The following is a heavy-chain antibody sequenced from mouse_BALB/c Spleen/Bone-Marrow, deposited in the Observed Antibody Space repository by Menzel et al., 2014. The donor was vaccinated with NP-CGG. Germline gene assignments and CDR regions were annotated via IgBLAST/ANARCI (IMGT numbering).Heavy chain of an antibody. CDR3: ARLGRDYFDY. D-gene: IGHD4-1*01. CDR1: GFTFTSYG. CDR2: ISSGGSYT. J-gene: IGHJ2*01. V-gene: IGHV5-6*02. Sequence: EVMLVESGGNLVKPGGSLKLSCAASGFTFTSYGMPWVRQTPDKRLEWVATISSGGSYTYYPDSVKGRFTISRDNAKNTLYLQMSSLKSEDTAMYYCARLGRDYFDYWGQGTTLTVSS.